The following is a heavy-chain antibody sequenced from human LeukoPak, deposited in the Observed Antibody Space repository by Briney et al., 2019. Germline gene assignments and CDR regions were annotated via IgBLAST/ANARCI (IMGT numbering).Heavy chain of an antibody. D-gene: IGHD3-10*01. J-gene: IGHJ4*02. CDR1: GYTFTGYY. V-gene: IGHV1-2*02. Sequence: ASVRVSCKASGYTFTGYYMHWVRQAPGQGLEWMGWINPNSGGTNYAQKFQGRVTMTRDTSISTAYMELSRLRSDDTAVYYCARERKRYGSGSYYNPDDLDYWGQGTLVTVSS. CDR2: INPNSGGT. CDR3: ARERKRYGSGSYYNPDDLDY.